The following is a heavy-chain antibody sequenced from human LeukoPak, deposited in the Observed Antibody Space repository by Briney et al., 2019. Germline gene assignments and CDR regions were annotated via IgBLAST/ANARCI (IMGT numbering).Heavy chain of an antibody. CDR3: ARDPTPPGLTMVRGVTNWFDP. J-gene: IGHJ5*02. V-gene: IGHV3-30*02. CDR2: IRYDGSNK. D-gene: IGHD3-10*01. CDR1: GFTFSSYG. Sequence: GGSLRLSCAASGFTFSSYGMHWVRQAPGKGLEWVAFIRYDGSNKHYADSVKGRFTISRDNSKNTLYLQMNSLRSEDTAVYYCARDPTPPGLTMVRGVTNWFDPWGQGTLVTVSS.